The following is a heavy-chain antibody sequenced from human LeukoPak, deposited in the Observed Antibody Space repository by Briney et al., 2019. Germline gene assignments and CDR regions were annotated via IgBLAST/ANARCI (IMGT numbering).Heavy chain of an antibody. CDR3: ARDRDQWLEAFDI. J-gene: IGHJ3*02. D-gene: IGHD6-19*01. V-gene: IGHV3-20*04. Sequence: GGSLRLSCAASGFTDYGMSWVRQAPGKGLEWVSGINWNGGTTTYADSVKGRFTISRDNAKNSLYLQMNSLRAEDTAFHYCARDRDQWLEAFDIWGQGTMVTVSS. CDR1: GFTDYG. CDR2: INWNGGTT.